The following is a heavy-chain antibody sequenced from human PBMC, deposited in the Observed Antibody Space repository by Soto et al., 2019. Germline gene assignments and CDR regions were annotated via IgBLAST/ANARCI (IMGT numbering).Heavy chain of an antibody. J-gene: IGHJ4*02. CDR3: VRDSTYSLDF. V-gene: IGHV3-7*01. CDR1: GFTFSSHW. Sequence: GGSLRLSCTASGFTFSSHWMTWVRQAPGKGLEWVAYISQDATDKYYVDSVKGRFTISRDNGKNSLYLQMNSLRAEDTALYYCVRDSTYSLDFWAQGTLVTVSS. CDR2: ISQDATDK. D-gene: IGHD1-26*01.